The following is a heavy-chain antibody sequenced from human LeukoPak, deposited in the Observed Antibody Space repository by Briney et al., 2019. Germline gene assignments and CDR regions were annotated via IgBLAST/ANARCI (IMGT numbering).Heavy chain of an antibody. CDR2: ISGSGGST. CDR3: AKGGYCSSTSCPRRGMDV. D-gene: IGHD2-2*01. CDR1: GFTFSSYA. Sequence: GGSLRLSCAASGFTFSSYAMSWVRQAPGKGLEWVSAISGSGGSTYYADSVKGRFTISRDNSKNTLYLQMNSLRAEDTAVYYCAKGGYCSSTSCPRRGMDVWGQGTTVTVSS. V-gene: IGHV3-23*01. J-gene: IGHJ6*02.